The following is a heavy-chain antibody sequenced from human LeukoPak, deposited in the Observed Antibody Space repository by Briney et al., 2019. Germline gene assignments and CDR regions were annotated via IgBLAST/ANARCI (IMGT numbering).Heavy chain of an antibody. CDR3: ARGHRSRGWNDY. Sequence: GASVKVSCKASGGTFSSYAISWVRQAPGQGLEWMGGIIPIFGTANYAQKFQGRVTITADESTSTAYMELSSLRSEDTAVYYCARGHRSRGWNDYWGQGTLVTVSS. D-gene: IGHD6-19*01. J-gene: IGHJ4*02. CDR2: IIPIFGTA. V-gene: IGHV1-69*13. CDR1: GGTFSSYA.